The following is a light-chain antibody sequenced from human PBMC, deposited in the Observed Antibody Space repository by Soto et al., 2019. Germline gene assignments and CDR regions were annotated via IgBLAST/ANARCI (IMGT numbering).Light chain of an antibody. CDR1: QTISSF. J-gene: IGKJ5*01. CDR3: QQSYSTPVT. Sequence: DIQMTQSPSTLSASVGDRVTITCRASQTISSFLAWYQHKPGEAPKLLIAEASRLESGVPSRFSGSGSGTDFTLTISSLQPEDFATYYCQQSYSTPVTFGQGTRLEIK. V-gene: IGKV1-39*01. CDR2: EAS.